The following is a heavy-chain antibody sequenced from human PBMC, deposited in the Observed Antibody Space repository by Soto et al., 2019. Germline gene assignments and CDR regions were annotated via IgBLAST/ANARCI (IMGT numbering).Heavy chain of an antibody. CDR1: GFTFSSYS. CDR2: ISSSSSYI. Sequence: GGSLRLSCAASGFTFSSYSMNWVRQAPGKGLEWVSSISSSSSYIYYAGSVKGRFTISRDNAKNSLYLQMNSLRAEDTAVYYCATEVYGSGALKYWGQGTLVTVSS. CDR3: ATEVYGSGALKY. J-gene: IGHJ4*02. V-gene: IGHV3-21*01. D-gene: IGHD3-10*01.